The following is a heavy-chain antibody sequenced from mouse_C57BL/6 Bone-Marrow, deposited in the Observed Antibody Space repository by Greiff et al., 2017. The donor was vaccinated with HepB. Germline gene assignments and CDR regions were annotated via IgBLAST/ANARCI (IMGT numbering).Heavy chain of an antibody. Sequence: EVKLMESEGGLVQPGSSMKLSCTASGFTFSDYYMAWVRQVPEKGLEWVANINYDGSSTYYLDSLKSRFIISRDNAKNILYLQMSSLKSEDTATYYCARKWEGSCWYFDVWGTGTTVTVSS. CDR3: ARKWEGSCWYFDV. V-gene: IGHV5-16*01. CDR1: GFTFSDYY. CDR2: INYDGSST. J-gene: IGHJ1*03. D-gene: IGHD1-3*01.